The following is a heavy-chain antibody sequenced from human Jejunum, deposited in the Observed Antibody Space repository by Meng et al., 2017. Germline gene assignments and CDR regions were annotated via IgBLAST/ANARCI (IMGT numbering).Heavy chain of an antibody. CDR2: ISGSGGST. Sequence: GESLKISCAASGFTFSTYAMTWVRQAPGKGLEWVSGISGSGGSTYYADSVKGRFTISRDNSKNTLYLQINSLRAEDTAVYYCAKGSGFGYGSNNYWGQGTLVTVSS. V-gene: IGHV3-23*01. J-gene: IGHJ4*02. CDR1: GFTFSTYA. D-gene: IGHD5-24*01. CDR3: AKGSGFGYGSNNY.